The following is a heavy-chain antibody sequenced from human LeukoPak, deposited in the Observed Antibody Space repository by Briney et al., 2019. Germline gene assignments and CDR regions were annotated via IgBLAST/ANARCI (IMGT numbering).Heavy chain of an antibody. CDR1: GGSISSCTYS. CDR2: FSCSGST. D-gene: IGHD6-13*01. CDR3: ARVRGSSWYTDSYYFDY. Sequence: SETLSLTCSVSGGSISSCTYSWGWIRQPPGKGLEWIGSFSCSGSTYYNPSLKSRVTISVDTSKNQFSLKLSSVTAADTAVYYCARVRGSSWYTDSYYFDYWGQGTLVTVSS. V-gene: IGHV4-39*07. J-gene: IGHJ4*02.